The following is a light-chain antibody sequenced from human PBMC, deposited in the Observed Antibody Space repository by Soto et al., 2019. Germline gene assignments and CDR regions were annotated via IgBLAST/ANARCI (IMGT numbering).Light chain of an antibody. CDR1: QSISRD. CDR2: GAS. V-gene: IGKV3-15*01. CDR3: QQHDKGTPKT. Sequence: YSANLSVSPGESATLSCMASQSISRDLAWYQQKPGQAPTPLMYGASNRATAIPARFSGSGSGTEFSLTISIRQSEDFAVYYYQQHDKGTPKTFCQGAKV. J-gene: IGKJ1*01.